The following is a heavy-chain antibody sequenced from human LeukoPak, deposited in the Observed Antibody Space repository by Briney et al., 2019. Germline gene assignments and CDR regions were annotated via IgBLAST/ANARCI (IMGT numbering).Heavy chain of an antibody. Sequence: GASVKVSCKASGGTFSSYAISWVRQAPGQGLEWMGWINPNSGGTNYAQKFQGRVTMTRDTSISTAYMELSRLRSDDTAVCYCARAPYYYMDVWGKGTTVTVSS. V-gene: IGHV1-2*02. CDR2: INPNSGGT. J-gene: IGHJ6*03. CDR1: GGTFSSYA. CDR3: ARAPYYYMDV.